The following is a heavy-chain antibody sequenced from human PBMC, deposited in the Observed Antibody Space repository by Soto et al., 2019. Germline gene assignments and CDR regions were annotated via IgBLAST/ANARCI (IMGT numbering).Heavy chain of an antibody. CDR2: IYYSGST. Sequence: PSETLSLTCTVSGGSISSGGYYWSWIRQHPGKGLEWIGYIYYSGSTYYNPSLKSRVTISVDTSKNQFSLKLSSVTAADTAVYYCATMWFGESLGWFDPWGQGTLVTVSS. J-gene: IGHJ5*02. CDR3: ATMWFGESLGWFDP. V-gene: IGHV4-31*03. CDR1: GGSISSGGYY. D-gene: IGHD3-10*01.